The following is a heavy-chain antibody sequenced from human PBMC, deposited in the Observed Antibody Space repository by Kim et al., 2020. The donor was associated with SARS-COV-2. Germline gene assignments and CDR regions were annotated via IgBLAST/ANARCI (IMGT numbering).Heavy chain of an antibody. J-gene: IGHJ6*01. CDR1: GGSVSSGSYY. D-gene: IGHD1-26*01. CDR3: ARDGKIDYYYYGMDV. Sequence: SETLSLTCTVSGGSVSSGSYYWTWIRQPPGKGLEWIGHTYYFGSANYNPSLKSRVTISLDTSKNQFSLKLTSVTAADTAVYYCARDGKIDYYYYGMDVWG. CDR2: TYYFGSA. V-gene: IGHV4-61*01.